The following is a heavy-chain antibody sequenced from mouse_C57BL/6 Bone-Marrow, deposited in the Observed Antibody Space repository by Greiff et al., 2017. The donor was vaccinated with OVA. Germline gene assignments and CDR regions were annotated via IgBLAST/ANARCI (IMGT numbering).Heavy chain of an antibody. Sequence: EVKLVESGGGLVQPGGSLKLSCAASGFTFSDYGMAWVRQAPRKGPEWVAFISNLAYSIYYADTVTGRFTISRENAKNTLYLEMSSLRSEDTAMYYCARGPWFAYWGQGTLVTVSA. J-gene: IGHJ3*01. V-gene: IGHV5-15*01. CDR2: ISNLAYSI. CDR1: GFTFSDYG. CDR3: ARGPWFAY.